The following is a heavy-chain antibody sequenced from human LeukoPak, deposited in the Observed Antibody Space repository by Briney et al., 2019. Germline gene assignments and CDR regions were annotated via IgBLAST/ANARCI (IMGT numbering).Heavy chain of an antibody. J-gene: IGHJ5*02. CDR3: ARVPRGGDWFWFDP. CDR2: INAGNGNT. D-gene: IGHD2-21*02. CDR1: GYTFTSYA. V-gene: IGHV1-3*01. Sequence: VASVKVSCKASGYTFTSYAMHWVRQAPGQRLEWMGWINAGNGNTKYSQKFQGRVTITRDTSASTAYMELSSLRSEDTAVYYCARVPRGGDWFWFDPWGQGTLVTVSS.